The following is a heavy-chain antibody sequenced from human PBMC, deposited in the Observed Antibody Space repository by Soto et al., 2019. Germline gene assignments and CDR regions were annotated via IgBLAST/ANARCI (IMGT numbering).Heavy chain of an antibody. Sequence: QVQLVESGGGVVQPGRSLRLSCAASGFTFSIYGMHWVRQAPVKGLEWVAVISDDGSNKYYADSVKSRFTISRDNSKNTLYLQMNSLRADDTAVYYCANDGGYYSWNYWGQGTLVTVSS. D-gene: IGHD3-22*01. V-gene: IGHV3-30*18. CDR3: ANDGGYYSWNY. CDR2: ISDDGSNK. CDR1: GFTFSIYG. J-gene: IGHJ4*02.